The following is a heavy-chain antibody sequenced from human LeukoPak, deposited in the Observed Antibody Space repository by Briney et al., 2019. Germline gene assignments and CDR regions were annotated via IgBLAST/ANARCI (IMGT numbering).Heavy chain of an antibody. D-gene: IGHD2-21*02. CDR3: ARGWGDDEHQAAFDI. Sequence: SETLSLTCAVYGGSFSGYYWGWMRQPPGKGLEWIGEINHSGSTNYNPSLKSRVTISVDTSKNQFSLKLSSVTAADTAVYYCARGWGDDEHQAAFDIWGQGTMVTVSS. CDR2: INHSGST. J-gene: IGHJ3*02. V-gene: IGHV4-34*01. CDR1: GGSFSGYY.